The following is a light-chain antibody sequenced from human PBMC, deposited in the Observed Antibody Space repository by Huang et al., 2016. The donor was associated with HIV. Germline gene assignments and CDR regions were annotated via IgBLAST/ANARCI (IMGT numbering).Light chain of an antibody. Sequence: EIVMTQSPATLSVSPGERATLSCRASQSVSINLAWYQQRPGQAPRLLIYGASTRATGILARFSGSGSGTDFTLTISSLQSEDFAVYYCQQYNNWPRTFGQGTKVEIK. J-gene: IGKJ1*01. V-gene: IGKV3-15*01. CDR2: GAS. CDR1: QSVSIN. CDR3: QQYNNWPRT.